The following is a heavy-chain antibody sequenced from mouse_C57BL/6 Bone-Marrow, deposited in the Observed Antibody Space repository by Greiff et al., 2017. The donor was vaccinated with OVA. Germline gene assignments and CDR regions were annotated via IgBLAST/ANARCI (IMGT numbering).Heavy chain of an antibody. J-gene: IGHJ3*01. D-gene: IGHD1-1*01. CDR1: GFNIKDDY. Sequence: EVKLQESGAELVRPGASVKLSCTASGFNIKDDYMHWVKQRPEQGLEWIGWIDPEYGDTEYASKFQGKATITADTSSNTAYLQLSSLTSEDTAVYYWTTEGTTGVERFAYWGQGTLVTVSA. V-gene: IGHV14-4*01. CDR3: TTEGTTGVERFAY. CDR2: IDPEYGDT.